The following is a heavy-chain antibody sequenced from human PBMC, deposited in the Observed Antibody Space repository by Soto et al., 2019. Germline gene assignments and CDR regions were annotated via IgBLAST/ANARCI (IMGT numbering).Heavy chain of an antibody. CDR2: IDWDDDK. J-gene: IGHJ4*02. CDR3: ARIGMATDIDY. Sequence: TLSITFAGSGYSITGDYYRSWIRQPPGKALEWLARIDWDDDKFYSTSLKTRLTISKDTSKNQVVLTMTNMDPVDTATYYCARIGMATDIDYWGQGTLVTVSS. V-gene: IGHV2-70*16. D-gene: IGHD5-12*01. CDR1: GYSITGDYY.